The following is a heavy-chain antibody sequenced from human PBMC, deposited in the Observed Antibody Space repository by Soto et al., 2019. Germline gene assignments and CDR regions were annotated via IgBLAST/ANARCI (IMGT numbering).Heavy chain of an antibody. CDR3: ARELWLRPPGYYYYGMDV. J-gene: IGHJ6*02. CDR1: GDSVSSNSAA. D-gene: IGHD5-12*01. V-gene: IGHV6-1*01. CDR2: TYYRSKWYN. Sequence: SQTLSLTCAISGDSVSSNSAAWNWIRQSPSRGLEWLGRTYYRSKWYNDYAVSVKSRITINPDTSKNQFSLQLNSVTPEDTAVYYCARELWLRPPGYYYYGMDVWGQGTTVTVSS.